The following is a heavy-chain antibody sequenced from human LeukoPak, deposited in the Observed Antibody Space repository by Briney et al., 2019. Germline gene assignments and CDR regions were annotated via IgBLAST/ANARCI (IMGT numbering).Heavy chain of an antibody. CDR2: INHSGST. V-gene: IGHV4-34*01. Sequence: SETLSLTCAVYGGSFSGYYWSWIRQPPGKGLGWIGEINHSGSTNYNPSLKSRVTISVDTPKNQFSLKLNSVTAADTAVYYCARGAPKEIQLWLRLRGVAFDIWGQGTMVTVSS. CDR3: ARGAPKEIQLWLRLRGVAFDI. CDR1: GGSFSGYY. D-gene: IGHD5-18*01. J-gene: IGHJ3*02.